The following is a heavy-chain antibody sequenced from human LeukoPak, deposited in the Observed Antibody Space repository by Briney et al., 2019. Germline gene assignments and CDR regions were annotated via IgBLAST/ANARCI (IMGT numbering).Heavy chain of an antibody. V-gene: IGHV3-21*01. D-gene: IGHD3-10*01. CDR1: GFTFSSYS. CDR3: ARRIGLWFGEPHPEPFDY. J-gene: IGHJ4*02. Sequence: GGSLRLSCAASGFTFSSYSMNWVRQAPGKGLEWVSSISSSSSYIYYADSVKGRFTISRDNSKNTLYLQMNSLRAEDTAVYYCARRIGLWFGEPHPEPFDYWGQGTLVTVSS. CDR2: ISSSSSYI.